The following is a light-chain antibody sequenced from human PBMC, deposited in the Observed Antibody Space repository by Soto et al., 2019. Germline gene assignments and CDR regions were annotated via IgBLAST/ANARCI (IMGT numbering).Light chain of an antibody. J-gene: IGLJ1*01. CDR1: SSDVGSYNS. CDR3: SSFTSSSSYV. Sequence: QSALAQPASVSGSPGQSITISCTGTSSDVGSYNSVSWYQQYPGKAPILMIHDVSNRPSGVSNRFSGSKSGNTASLTISGLQAEDEADYYCSSFTSSSSYVFGSGTKVTVL. CDR2: DVS. V-gene: IGLV2-14*03.